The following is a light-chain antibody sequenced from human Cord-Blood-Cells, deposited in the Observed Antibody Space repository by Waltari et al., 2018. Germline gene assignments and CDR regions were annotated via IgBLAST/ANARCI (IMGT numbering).Light chain of an antibody. CDR2: YKSDPDK. CDR3: MIWHSSAWV. CDR1: SGINVGTYR. V-gene: IGLV5-45*03. Sequence: QAVLTQPSSLSASPGASASLTCTLRSGINVGTYRLYWYQQKPGSPPQNLRRYKSDPDKQRGAEDPSRFSGSKDARANAGIFLITGLQSEDEADYYCMIWHSSAWVFGGGTKLTVL. J-gene: IGLJ3*02.